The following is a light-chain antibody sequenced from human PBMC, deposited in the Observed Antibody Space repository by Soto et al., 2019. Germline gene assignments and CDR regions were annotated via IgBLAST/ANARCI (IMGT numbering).Light chain of an antibody. CDR3: RSYTSSMSVV. Sequence: QSVLTQPASVSGSPGQSITISCTGTGNDVGGYKYVSWYQQHPGKVPKLMIFDVSNRPSGVSKRFSGSKSGNTASLNISGLQADDEADYYCRSYTSSMSVVFGGGTKVTVL. J-gene: IGLJ2*01. V-gene: IGLV2-14*03. CDR1: GNDVGGYKY. CDR2: DVS.